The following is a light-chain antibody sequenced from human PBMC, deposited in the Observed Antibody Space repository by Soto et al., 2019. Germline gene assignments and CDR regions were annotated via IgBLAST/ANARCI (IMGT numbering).Light chain of an antibody. CDR1: SSDVGAYNY. CDR2: DVT. Sequence: QSALTQPASVSGSPGQSITISCTGTSSDVGAYNYVSWYQQHPGKAPKLTIYDVTNRPSGVSSRFSGSKSGNTASLTISGLQAEDEADYYCSSYTRSTTLVVFGGGTKLTVL. J-gene: IGLJ2*01. CDR3: SSYTRSTTLVV. V-gene: IGLV2-14*01.